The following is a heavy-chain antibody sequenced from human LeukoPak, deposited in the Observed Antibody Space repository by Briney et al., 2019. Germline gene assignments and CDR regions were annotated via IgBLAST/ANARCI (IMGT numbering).Heavy chain of an antibody. J-gene: IGHJ6*02. CDR3: TTDEDWNYARKDV. CDR2: IKSKPDGGTT. Sequence: PGGSLRLSCAASGFTFSNAWMNWVRQAPGKGLEWVGRIKSKPDGGTTDYPAPVKGRFTISRDDSKSTLYLQMNSLKIEDTAVYYCTTDEDWNYARKDVWGQGATVIVSS. V-gene: IGHV3-15*07. CDR1: GFTFSNAW. D-gene: IGHD1-7*01.